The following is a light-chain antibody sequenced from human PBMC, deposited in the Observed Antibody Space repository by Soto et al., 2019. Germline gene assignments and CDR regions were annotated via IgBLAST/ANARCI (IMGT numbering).Light chain of an antibody. CDR2: KAS. CDR3: QQYSNYTPRT. V-gene: IGKV1-5*03. J-gene: IGKJ1*01. Sequence: DIQMTQSPSTLSASVGDRVTITCRASQSISSWLAWYQQKPGKAPKLLIYKASSLESGVPSRFSGSGSGTEFTLTISSLKPDDFATYYCQQYSNYTPRTFGQGTKVDIK. CDR1: QSISSW.